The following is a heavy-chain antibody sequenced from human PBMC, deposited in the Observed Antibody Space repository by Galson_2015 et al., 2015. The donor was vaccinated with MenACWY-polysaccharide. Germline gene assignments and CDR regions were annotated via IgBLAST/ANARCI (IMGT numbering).Heavy chain of an antibody. J-gene: IGHJ4*02. CDR1: GYTFTSYA. D-gene: IGHD3-3*01. V-gene: IGHV7-4-1*02. CDR2: INTNTGNP. CDR3: ARDGGVRTYYDFWSGYWDY. Sequence: SVKVSCKASGYTFTSYAMNWVRQAPGQGLEWMGWINTNTGNPTYAQGFTGRFVFSLDTSVSTAYLQISSLKAEDTAVYYCARDGGVRTYYDFWSGYWDYWGQGTLVTVSS.